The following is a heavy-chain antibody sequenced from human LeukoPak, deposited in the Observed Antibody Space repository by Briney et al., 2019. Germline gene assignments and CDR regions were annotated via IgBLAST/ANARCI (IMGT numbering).Heavy chain of an antibody. CDR1: GYTFTGYY. V-gene: IGHV1-2*02. D-gene: IGHD6-19*01. CDR3: ARDSSGWYFFDY. CDR2: INPNSGGT. Sequence: GASVKVSCKASGYTFTGYYMHWVRQAPGQGLEWMGWINPNSGGTNYAQEFQGRVTMTRDTSISTAYMELSRLRSDDTAVYYCARDSSGWYFFDYWGQGTLVTVSS. J-gene: IGHJ4*02.